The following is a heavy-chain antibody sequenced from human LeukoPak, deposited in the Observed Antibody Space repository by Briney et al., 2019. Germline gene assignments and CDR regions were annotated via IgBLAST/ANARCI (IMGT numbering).Heavy chain of an antibody. Sequence: GASVKVSCKASGYTFTGYYMHWVRQAPGQGLEWMGLINPNSGGTNYAQKFQGRVTMTRDTSISTAYMELSRLRSDDTAVYYCARAYDFWSGYWNYFDYWGQGTLVTVSS. D-gene: IGHD3-3*01. V-gene: IGHV1-2*02. J-gene: IGHJ4*02. CDR2: INPNSGGT. CDR3: ARAYDFWSGYWNYFDY. CDR1: GYTFTGYY.